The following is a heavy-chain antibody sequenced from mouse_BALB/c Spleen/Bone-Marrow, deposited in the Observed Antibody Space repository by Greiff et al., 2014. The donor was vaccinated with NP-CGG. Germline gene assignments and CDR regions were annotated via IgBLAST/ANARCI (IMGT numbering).Heavy chain of an antibody. CDR3: ATYYYGSSLFAY. CDR2: IDPANVNT. CDR1: GFNIKNTY. Sequence: EVQLQQSGAELVKPGASVKLPCTASGFNIKNTYIHWVKQRPEQGLEWIGRIDPANVNTKYDPKFHGKATITADTSSNTAYLQLSSLTSEDTAVYYCATYYYGSSLFAYWGQGTLVTVSA. D-gene: IGHD1-1*01. V-gene: IGHV14-3*02. J-gene: IGHJ3*01.